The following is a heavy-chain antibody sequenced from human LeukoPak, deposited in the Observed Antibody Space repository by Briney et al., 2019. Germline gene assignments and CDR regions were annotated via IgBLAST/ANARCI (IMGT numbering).Heavy chain of an antibody. CDR1: GFTFSGSA. CDR3: TRHPSSSWGSAYYYYMDV. V-gene: IGHV3-73*01. J-gene: IGHJ6*03. CDR2: IRSKANSYAT. D-gene: IGHD6-13*01. Sequence: GGSLRLSCAASGFTFSGSAMHWVRQASGKGLEWFGRIRSKANSYATAYAASVKGRFTISRDDSRNTAYLQMNSLKTEDTAVYYCTRHPSSSWGSAYYYYMDVWGKGTTVTVSS.